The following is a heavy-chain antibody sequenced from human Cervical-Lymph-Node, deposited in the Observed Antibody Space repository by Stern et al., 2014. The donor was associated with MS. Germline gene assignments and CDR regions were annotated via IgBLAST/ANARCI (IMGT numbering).Heavy chain of an antibody. V-gene: IGHV4-59*01. Sequence: QLQLQESGPGLVKPSETLSLTCTVSGGSISSYYWSWIRQPPGTGLEWIGYIYYSGSTNYNPSLKSRVTISVDTSKNQFSLKLSSVTAADTAVYYCARESKRVLVAAGFDPWGQGTLVTVSS. CDR2: IYYSGST. CDR1: GGSISSYY. D-gene: IGHD2-15*01. CDR3: ARESKRVLVAAGFDP. J-gene: IGHJ5*02.